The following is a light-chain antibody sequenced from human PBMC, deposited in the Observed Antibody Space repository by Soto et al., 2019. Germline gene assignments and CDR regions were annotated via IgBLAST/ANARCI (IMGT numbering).Light chain of an antibody. Sequence: VLTQPPSASGTPAQSVTISCSGSNSNIGSNPVHWYQQFPGTAPKVLIYSNYHLPSRVPDRFSGSNSGTSASLPISEPQSEDEADYYCAAWDDRLSDLLFGGGTK. V-gene: IGLV1-44*01. J-gene: IGLJ2*01. CDR2: SNY. CDR3: AAWDDRLSDLL. CDR1: NSNIGSNP.